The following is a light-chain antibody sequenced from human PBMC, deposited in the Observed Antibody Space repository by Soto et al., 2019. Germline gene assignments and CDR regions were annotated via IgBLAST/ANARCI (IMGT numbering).Light chain of an antibody. Sequence: IQMTQSPSSLSASVRDRVTITCRASQDIGNDLGWYQQKPVKAPNLLIYAASSLRSGVPSRFSGSGSGTHFTLTINSLQAEDSATYFCLQDYTYPWTFGQGTKVEIK. CDR3: LQDYTYPWT. CDR1: QDIGND. J-gene: IGKJ1*01. CDR2: AAS. V-gene: IGKV1-6*02.